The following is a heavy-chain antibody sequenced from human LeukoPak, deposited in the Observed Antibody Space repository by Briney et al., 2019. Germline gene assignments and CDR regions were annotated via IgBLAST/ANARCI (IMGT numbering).Heavy chain of an antibody. V-gene: IGHV3-21*01. D-gene: IGHD1-26*01. CDR3: ASGTIVGARGADN. CDR1: GFTFSTCS. Sequence: GGSLRLSCAASGFTFSTCSMKWVRQAPGKALEWVSSISGSSYHIYYADSVRGRFTISRDNANNLLYLQMNSLRAEDTAVYYCASGTIVGARGADNWGQGTLVTVSS. CDR2: ISGSSYHI. J-gene: IGHJ4*02.